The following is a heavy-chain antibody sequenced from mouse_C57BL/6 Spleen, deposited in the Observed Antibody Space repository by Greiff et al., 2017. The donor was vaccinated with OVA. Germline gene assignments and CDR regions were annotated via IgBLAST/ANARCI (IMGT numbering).Heavy chain of an antibody. CDR3: ARVTVVRGYFDY. J-gene: IGHJ2*01. D-gene: IGHD2-12*01. V-gene: IGHV3-6*01. Sequence: EVKLMESGPGLVKPSQSLSLTCSVTGYSITSGYYWNWIRQFPGNKLEWMGYISYDGSNNYNPSLKNRISITRDTSKNQFFLKLNSVTTEDTATYYCARVTVVRGYFDYWGQGTTLTVSS. CDR1: GYSITSGYY. CDR2: ISYDGSN.